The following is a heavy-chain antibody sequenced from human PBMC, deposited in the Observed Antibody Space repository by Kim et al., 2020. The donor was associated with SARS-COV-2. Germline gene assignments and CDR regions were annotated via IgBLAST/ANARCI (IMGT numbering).Heavy chain of an antibody. CDR1: GYTFTSYA. CDR3: ARDRQLLWFGELKCFDP. J-gene: IGHJ5*02. V-gene: IGHV7-4-1*02. CDR2: INTNTGNP. Sequence: ASVKVSCKASGYTFTSYAMNWVRQAPGQGLEWMGWINTNTGNPTYAQGFTGRFVFSLDTSVSTAYLQISSLKAEDTAVYYCARDRQLLWFGELKCFDPWGQGTLVTVSS. D-gene: IGHD3-10*01.